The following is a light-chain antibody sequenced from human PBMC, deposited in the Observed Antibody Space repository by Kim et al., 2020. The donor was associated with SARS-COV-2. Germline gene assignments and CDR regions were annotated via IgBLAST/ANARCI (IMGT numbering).Light chain of an antibody. Sequence: QSALTQPASVSGSPGQSITISCTGTSSDVGGFNYVSWYQQHPGKVPTLMIYDVNERPSGVSDRFSGSKSGNTASLTISGLQAEDEAEYYCSSYTSSTTFVFGTGTKVTVL. J-gene: IGLJ1*01. V-gene: IGLV2-14*03. CDR1: SSDVGGFNY. CDR3: SSYTSSTTFV. CDR2: DVN.